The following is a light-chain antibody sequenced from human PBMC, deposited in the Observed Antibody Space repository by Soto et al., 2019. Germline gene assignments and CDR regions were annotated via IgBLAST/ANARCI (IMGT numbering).Light chain of an antibody. Sequence: EIVLTQSPGTLSLSPGERATLSCRASQSVSSSYLAWYQQKPGQAPRLLIYGASSRATGIPDRFRGSGSGTDFTLTISRLETEDFAVYYCQQYGSSPSTFGQGTRLEIK. V-gene: IGKV3-20*01. CDR2: GAS. J-gene: IGKJ5*01. CDR3: QQYGSSPST. CDR1: QSVSSSY.